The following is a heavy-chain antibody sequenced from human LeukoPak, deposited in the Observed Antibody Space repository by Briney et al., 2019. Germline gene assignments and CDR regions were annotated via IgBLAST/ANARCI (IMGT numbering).Heavy chain of an antibody. CDR1: GFTFSSYA. CDR3: ARAAAVSGAFRDNWFDP. Sequence: GGSLRLSCAASGFTFSSYAMSWVRQAPGKGLEWVSTISGSGGSTYYADSVKGRFTISRDNSKNTLYLQMNSLRAEDTAVYYCARAAAVSGAFRDNWFDPWGQGSLVTVSS. J-gene: IGHJ5*02. CDR2: ISGSGGST. D-gene: IGHD2-15*01. V-gene: IGHV3-23*01.